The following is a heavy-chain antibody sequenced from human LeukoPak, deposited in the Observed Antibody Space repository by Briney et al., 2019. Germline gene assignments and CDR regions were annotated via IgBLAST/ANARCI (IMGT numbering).Heavy chain of an antibody. J-gene: IGHJ3*02. CDR2: ISSSGSTI. CDR3: ARAIRYFDWQNDAFDI. D-gene: IGHD3-9*01. V-gene: IGHV3-48*03. Sequence: GGSLRLSCAASGFTFSSYEMNWVRQAPGKGLEWVSYISSSGSTIYYADSVKGRFTISRDNAKNSLYLQMNSLRAEDTAVYYCARAIRYFDWQNDAFDIWGQGTMVTVSS. CDR1: GFTFSSYE.